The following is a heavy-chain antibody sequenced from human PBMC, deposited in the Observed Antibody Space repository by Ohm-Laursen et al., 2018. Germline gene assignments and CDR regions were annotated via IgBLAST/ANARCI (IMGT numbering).Heavy chain of an antibody. CDR1: GGSISSGGYY. CDR2: IYYSGST. CDR3: ARVSIGHNEWYYDSSGYPDY. J-gene: IGHJ4*02. Sequence: SETLSLTCTVSGGSISSGGYYWSWIRQHPGKGLEWIGYIYYSGSTYYNPSLKSRVTISVDTSKNQFSLKLSSVTAADTAVYYCARVSIGHNEWYYDSSGYPDYWGQGTLVTVSS. V-gene: IGHV4-31*03. D-gene: IGHD3-22*01.